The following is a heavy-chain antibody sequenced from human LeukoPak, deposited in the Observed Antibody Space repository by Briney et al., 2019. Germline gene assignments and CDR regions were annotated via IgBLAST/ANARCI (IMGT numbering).Heavy chain of an antibody. Sequence: GASVKVSCKASRYTFTSYDINWVRQATGQGGEGMGWMNPKSGNTGYAQKFQGRDKNNRNTTRSRVYIEVRRLRSEDTAVYYCARKNYGSNRWFYPLGQGTLVTVSS. CDR2: MNPKSGNT. CDR1: RYTFTSYD. J-gene: IGHJ5*02. D-gene: IGHD4/OR15-4a*01. V-gene: IGHV1-8*01. CDR3: ARKNYGSNRWFYP.